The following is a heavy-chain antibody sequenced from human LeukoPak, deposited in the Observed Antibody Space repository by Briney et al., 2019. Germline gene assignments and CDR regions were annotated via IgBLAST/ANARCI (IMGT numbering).Heavy chain of an antibody. D-gene: IGHD2-15*01. J-gene: IGHJ4*02. CDR1: GFTFSSYA. V-gene: IGHV3-64*01. CDR3: ARDYCSGGSCYSFDG. CDR2: IGSNGGST. Sequence: GGSLRLSCAASGFTFSSYAMHWVRQAPGKGLEYVSAIGSNGGSTYYANSVKGRFTISRDNSKNTLYLQMGSLRAEDMAVYYCARDYCSGGSCYSFDGWGQGTLVTVSS.